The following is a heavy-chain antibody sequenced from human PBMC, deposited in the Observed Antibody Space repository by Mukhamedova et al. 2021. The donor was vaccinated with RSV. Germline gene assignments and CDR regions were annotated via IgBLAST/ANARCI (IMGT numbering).Heavy chain of an antibody. Sequence: GGGSTYYADSVKGRFTISRHNSKNTLHLQMNSLRAEDTAAYYCARRRIVATALDYLGQGTLVTVSS. CDR2: GGGST. D-gene: IGHD5-12*01. CDR3: ARRRIVATALDY. V-gene: IGHV3-53*04. J-gene: IGHJ4*02.